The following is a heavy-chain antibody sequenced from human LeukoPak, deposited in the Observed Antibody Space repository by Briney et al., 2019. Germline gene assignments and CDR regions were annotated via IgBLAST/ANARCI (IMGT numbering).Heavy chain of an antibody. CDR3: ARGLPPNIVATTGDY. D-gene: IGHD5-12*01. J-gene: IGHJ4*02. Sequence: ASVKVSCKASGYTFTGYYMHWVRQAPGQGLEWMGWTNPNSGGTNYAQKFQGRVTMTRDTSISTAYMELSRLRSDDTAVYYCARGLPPNIVATTGDYWGQGTLVTVSS. V-gene: IGHV1-2*02. CDR2: TNPNSGGT. CDR1: GYTFTGYY.